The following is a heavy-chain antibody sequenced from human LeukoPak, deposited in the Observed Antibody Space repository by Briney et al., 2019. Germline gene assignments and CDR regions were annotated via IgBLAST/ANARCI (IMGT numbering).Heavy chain of an antibody. CDR1: GGSISSGNSY. CDR3: ARENYYDSSGYYH. Sequence: PSETLSLTCNVSGGSISSGNSYWSRIRQPAGKRLEWIGRIYTNGNTNYNPSLKSRVTISLDTSKNQFSLKVTSVTAADTAVYYCARENYYDSSGYYHWGQGTLVTVSS. J-gene: IGHJ4*02. D-gene: IGHD3-22*01. V-gene: IGHV4-61*02. CDR2: IYTNGNT.